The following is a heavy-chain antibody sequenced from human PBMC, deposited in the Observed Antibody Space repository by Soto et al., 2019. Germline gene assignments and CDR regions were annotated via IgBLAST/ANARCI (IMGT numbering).Heavy chain of an antibody. CDR2: ISYDGSNK. D-gene: IGHD2-21*02. Sequence: PGGSLRLSCAASGFTFSSYGMHWVRQAPGKGLEWVTLISYDGSNKYYADSVKGRFTISRDNSKNTLYLQMNSLRAEDTAVYYCAKDRGPSSCGGDCYSTYYFDYWGQGTLVTVSS. J-gene: IGHJ4*02. CDR1: GFTFSSYG. V-gene: IGHV3-30*18. CDR3: AKDRGPSSCGGDCYSTYYFDY.